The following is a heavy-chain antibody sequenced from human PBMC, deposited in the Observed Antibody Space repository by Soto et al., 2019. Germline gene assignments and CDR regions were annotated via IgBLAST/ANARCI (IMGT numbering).Heavy chain of an antibody. D-gene: IGHD2-15*01. CDR2: IYYSGST. CDR1: GGSISSYY. J-gene: IGHJ4*02. Sequence: SETLSLTCTVSGGSISSYYWSWIRQPPGKGLEWIGYIYYSGSTNYNPSLKSRVTISVDTSKNQFSLKLSSVTAADTAVYYCARLYCSGGSCYFDYWGQGTLVTVSS. V-gene: IGHV4-59*08. CDR3: ARLYCSGGSCYFDY.